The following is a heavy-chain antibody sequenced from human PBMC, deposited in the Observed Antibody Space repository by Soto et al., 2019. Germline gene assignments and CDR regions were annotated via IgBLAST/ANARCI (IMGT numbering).Heavy chain of an antibody. CDR3: ARHSNWIPGSTGCGWFDH. Sequence: SETLSLTCTVSGGSISSSSYYWGWIRQPPGKGLEWIASIYYSGSTCYNPSLKSRVTISVDMSKNHFSLKLSSVTAADTAVYYCARHSNWIPGSTGCGWFDHWGQGTLVTVSS. CDR1: GGSISSSSYY. CDR2: IYYSGST. D-gene: IGHD1-7*01. J-gene: IGHJ5*02. V-gene: IGHV4-39*01.